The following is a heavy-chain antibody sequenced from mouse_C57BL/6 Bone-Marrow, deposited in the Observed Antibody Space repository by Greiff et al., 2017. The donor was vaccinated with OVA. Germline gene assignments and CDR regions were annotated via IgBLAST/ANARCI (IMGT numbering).Heavy chain of an antibody. V-gene: IGHV1-64*01. J-gene: IGHJ1*03. Sequence: QVQLQQPGAELVKPGASVKLSCKASGYTFTSYWMHWVKQRPGQGLEWIGMIHPNSGSTNYNEKFKSKATLTVDKSSGTAYMQLSSLTSEDSAVYDCARNYYYGSSWYCDVWGTGTTVTVSS. CDR3: ARNYYYGSSWYCDV. D-gene: IGHD1-1*01. CDR1: GYTFTSYW. CDR2: IHPNSGST.